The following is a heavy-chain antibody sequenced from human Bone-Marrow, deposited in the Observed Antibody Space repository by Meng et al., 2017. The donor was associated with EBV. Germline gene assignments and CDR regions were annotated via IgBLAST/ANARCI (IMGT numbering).Heavy chain of an antibody. CDR1: GFTFRKAW. J-gene: IGHJ4*02. D-gene: IGHD1-1*01. CDR2: VKSQADGGTT. Sequence: DVGRVEAGGGLVKPWGSLRLSCAASGFTFRKAWMSWVRQAPGKGLEWVGRVKSQADGGTTDYTAAVRGRFTISRDDSRNMLYLQINSLQIEDSALYYCATESTTFEYWGLGTLVTVSS. V-gene: IGHV3-15*01. CDR3: ATESTTFEY.